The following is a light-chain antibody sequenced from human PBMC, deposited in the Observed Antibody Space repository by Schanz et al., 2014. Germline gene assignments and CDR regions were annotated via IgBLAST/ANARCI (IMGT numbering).Light chain of an antibody. CDR1: SSDVGSYNL. CDR2: EGS. CDR3: GSYAGNINWV. J-gene: IGLJ3*02. Sequence: QSALTQPASVSGSPGQSITISCTGTSSDVGSYNLVSWYQQHPGKAPKLMIYEGSKRPSGVSNRISGSKSGNTASLTISGVQAEDEADYYCGSYAGNINWVFGGGTKLTVL. V-gene: IGLV2-23*01.